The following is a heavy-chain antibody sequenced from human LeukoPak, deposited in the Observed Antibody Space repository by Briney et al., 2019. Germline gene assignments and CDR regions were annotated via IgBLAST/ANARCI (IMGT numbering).Heavy chain of an antibody. CDR1: GYSFTSYA. J-gene: IGHJ4*02. V-gene: IGHV7-4-1*02. CDR2: INPNTGNP. D-gene: IGHD3-16*02. Sequence: VASVKVSCKASGYSFTSYALNWVRQAPGQGLEWMGWINPNTGNPTYAQGFTGRFVFSLDTSVSTAYLQISSLKAEDSAVYYCARAYQPLGGLSFPDYWGRGTLVTVSS. CDR3: ARAYQPLGGLSFPDY.